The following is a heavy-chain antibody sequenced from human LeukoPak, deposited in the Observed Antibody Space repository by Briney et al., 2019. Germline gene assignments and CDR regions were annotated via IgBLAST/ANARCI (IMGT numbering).Heavy chain of an antibody. CDR1: GVTVSSNY. Sequence: PGGSLILSCSASGVTVSSNYMSWVRQAPGKGLEWVSVIYSGGSTYYADSVKGRFTISRDNSKNTLYLQMNSLRAEDTAVYYCAREGIRTGRDGYYDYWGQGTLVTVSS. D-gene: IGHD5-24*01. CDR3: AREGIRTGRDGYYDY. CDR2: IYSGGST. J-gene: IGHJ4*02. V-gene: IGHV3-53*01.